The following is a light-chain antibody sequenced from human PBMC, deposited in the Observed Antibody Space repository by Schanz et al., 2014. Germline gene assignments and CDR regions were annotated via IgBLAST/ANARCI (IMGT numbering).Light chain of an antibody. Sequence: QSALTQPASVSGSPGQSITISCTGTSSDVGSYNLVSWYQQHPGKAPKLMIYEGSKRPSGVSNRISGSKSGNTASLTISGVQAEDEADYYCQSYDSSLSGGVFGGGTKLTVL. CDR3: QSYDSSLSGGV. V-gene: IGLV2-14*02. CDR2: EGS. J-gene: IGLJ2*01. CDR1: SSDVGSYNL.